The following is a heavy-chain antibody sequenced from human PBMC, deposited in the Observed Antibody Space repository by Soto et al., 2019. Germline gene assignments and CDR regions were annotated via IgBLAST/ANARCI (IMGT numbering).Heavy chain of an antibody. J-gene: IGHJ4*02. Sequence: EVQLVESGGGLVQPGGSLRLSCAASGFTFSDHSMDWVRQAPGKGLEWVGRTRNKANSYTTEYAASVKGRFTISRDASNNSVYLQMNSLKTEDTAVYYCTRGDPQKTDYGSFFDYWGQGTLVTVSS. V-gene: IGHV3-72*01. CDR1: GFTFSDHS. D-gene: IGHD4-17*01. CDR3: TRGDPQKTDYGSFFDY. CDR2: TRNKANSYTT.